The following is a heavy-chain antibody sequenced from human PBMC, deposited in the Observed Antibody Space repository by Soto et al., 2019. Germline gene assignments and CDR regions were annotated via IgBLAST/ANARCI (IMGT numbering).Heavy chain of an antibody. CDR3: ARDPWSADY. CDR1: GFTVSTKY. CDR2: IYSGGST. J-gene: IGHJ4*02. Sequence: EVQLVESGGGLVQPGGSLRLSCAASGFTVSTKYMSWVRQAPGKGLEWVSVIYSGGSTFYEDSVRVRFTITRDNSKNTVNLQIHSLRAEATAVYYCARDPWSADYWGQGTLVTVSS. V-gene: IGHV3-66*01.